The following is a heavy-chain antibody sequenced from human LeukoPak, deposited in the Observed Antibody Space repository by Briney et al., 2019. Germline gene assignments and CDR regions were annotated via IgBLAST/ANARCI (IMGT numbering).Heavy chain of an antibody. D-gene: IGHD3-22*01. CDR2: INHSGST. V-gene: IGHV4-34*01. CDR3: ARDQDDSSGYYNY. CDR1: GGSFSGYY. J-gene: IGHJ4*02. Sequence: SETLSLTCAVYGGSFSGYYWSWIRQPPGKGLEWIGEINHSGSTNYNPSLKSRVTISVDTSKNQFSLKLSSVTAADTAVYYCARDQDDSSGYYNYWGQGTLVTVSS.